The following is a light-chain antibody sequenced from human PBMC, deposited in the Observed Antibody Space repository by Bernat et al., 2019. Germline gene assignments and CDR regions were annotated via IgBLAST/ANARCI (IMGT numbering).Light chain of an antibody. J-gene: IGLJ3*02. V-gene: IGLV10-54*01. Sequence: QAGLTQPPSVSKGLRQTATLTCTGNSNNVGNEGATWLQQHQGHPPKLLSYRNNNRPSGISERLSASRSGNTASLTITGLQPEDEAEYYCSAWDVSLTAWVFGGGTKLTVL. CDR1: SNNVGNEG. CDR3: SAWDVSLTAWV. CDR2: RNN.